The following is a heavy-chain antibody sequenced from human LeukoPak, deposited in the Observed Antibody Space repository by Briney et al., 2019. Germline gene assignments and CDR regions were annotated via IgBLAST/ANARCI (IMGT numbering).Heavy chain of an antibody. CDR2: VNPNSGDT. CDR1: GYTFTGYY. V-gene: IGHV1-2*02. CDR3: ARASGSYWWFDS. Sequence: AAVKVSCKASGYTFTGYYLHWVRQAPGQGLEWMGCVNPNSGDTNYAQKFQGSVTMTRDTSISTVYMELSRLRSDDTAVYYCARASGSYWWFDSWGQGTLVTVSS. J-gene: IGHJ5*01. D-gene: IGHD1-26*01.